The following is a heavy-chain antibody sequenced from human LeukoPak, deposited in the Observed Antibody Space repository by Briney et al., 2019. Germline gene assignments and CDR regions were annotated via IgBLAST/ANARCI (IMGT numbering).Heavy chain of an antibody. D-gene: IGHD2-15*01. Sequence: ASVKVSCKASGYTFTSYYMHWGRQAPGQGLEGRGIINPSGGSTSYSNKFQGRVTMTRHTSTSTVYMELSSLRSEDTAVYYCARQEQDIVVVVAANWFDPWGQGTLVTVSS. V-gene: IGHV1-46*01. CDR3: ARQEQDIVVVVAANWFDP. J-gene: IGHJ5*02. CDR2: INPSGGST. CDR1: GYTFTSYY.